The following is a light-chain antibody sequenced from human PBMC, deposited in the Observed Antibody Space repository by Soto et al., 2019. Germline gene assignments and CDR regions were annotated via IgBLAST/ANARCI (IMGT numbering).Light chain of an antibody. CDR1: QSVSSY. CDR3: QQRSNWPRRYT. V-gene: IGKV3-11*01. J-gene: IGKJ2*01. Sequence: EIVLTQSPATLSLSPGERATLSCRASQSVSSYLAWYQQKPGQAPRLLIYDASNRATGIPARFSGSGSGTDFTLTISSLEPEDFAVYYCQQRSNWPRRYTFGQVTKLEIK. CDR2: DAS.